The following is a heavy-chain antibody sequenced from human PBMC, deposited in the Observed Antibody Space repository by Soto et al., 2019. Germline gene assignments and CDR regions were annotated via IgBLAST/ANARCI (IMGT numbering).Heavy chain of an antibody. J-gene: IGHJ4*02. V-gene: IGHV1-46*01. CDR2: IHPDGGHT. CDR1: GYTFTNYY. CDR3: ARGDIDY. Sequence: ASVKVSCKASGYTFTNYYVQWVRQAPGQGLEWMGVIHPDGGHTTYSQKFQDRVTMTRDTFTSTIYMELSSLRSEDTAVYYCARGDIDYWGQGTLVTVSS.